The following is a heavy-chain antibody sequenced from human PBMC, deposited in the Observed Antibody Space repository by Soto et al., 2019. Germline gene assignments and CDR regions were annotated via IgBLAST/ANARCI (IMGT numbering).Heavy chain of an antibody. CDR3: AREYVSNWFDP. CDR2: ISSSSSYT. CDR1: GFTFSDYY. J-gene: IGHJ5*02. D-gene: IGHD2-8*01. Sequence: QVQLVESGGGLVKPGGSLRLSCAASGFTFSDYYMSWIRQAPGKGLEWVSYISSSSSYTNYADSVKGRFTISRDNAKNSLYLQMNSLRAEDTAVYYCAREYVSNWFDPWGQGTLVTVSS. V-gene: IGHV3-11*05.